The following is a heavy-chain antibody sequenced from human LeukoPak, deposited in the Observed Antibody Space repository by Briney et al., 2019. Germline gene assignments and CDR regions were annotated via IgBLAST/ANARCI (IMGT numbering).Heavy chain of an antibody. CDR3: ARASDYGDFYYFDY. J-gene: IGHJ4*02. CDR1: GYSISSGYY. V-gene: IGHV4-38-2*02. CDR2: IYHSGST. Sequence: SETLSLTCTVSGYSISSGYYWGWIRQPPGKGLEWIGSIYHSGSTYYNPSLKSRVTISVDTSKSQFSLKLSSVTAADTAVYYCARASDYGDFYYFDYWGQGTLVTVSS. D-gene: IGHD4-17*01.